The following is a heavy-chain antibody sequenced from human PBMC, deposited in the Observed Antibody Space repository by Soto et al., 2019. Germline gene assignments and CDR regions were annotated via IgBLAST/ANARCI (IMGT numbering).Heavy chain of an antibody. Sequence: QVQLVQSGAEVKKPGASVKVSCKASGYTFTSYGISWVRQAPGQGLEWMGWIRAYNGNTNYAQKLQGRVTMTTDTSTSKAYMELRSMRSYDKALYYCARDAPPADYWGQGTLVTVSA. J-gene: IGHJ4*02. CDR2: IRAYNGNT. V-gene: IGHV1-18*01. CDR3: ARDAPPADY. CDR1: GYTFTSYG.